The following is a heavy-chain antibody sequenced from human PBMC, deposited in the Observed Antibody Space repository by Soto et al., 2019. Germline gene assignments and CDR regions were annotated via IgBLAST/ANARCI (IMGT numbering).Heavy chain of an antibody. CDR1: GFTFSSYA. J-gene: IGHJ3*02. CDR3: ARGRDYGDYGEDAFDI. V-gene: IGHV3-30-3*01. CDR2: ISYDGSNK. D-gene: IGHD4-17*01. Sequence: QVQLVESVGGVVQPGRSLRLSCAASGFTFSSYAMHWVRQAPGKGLEWVAVISYDGSNKYYADSVKGRFTISRDNSKNTLYLQMNSLRAEDTAVYYCARGRDYGDYGEDAFDIWGQGTMVTVSS.